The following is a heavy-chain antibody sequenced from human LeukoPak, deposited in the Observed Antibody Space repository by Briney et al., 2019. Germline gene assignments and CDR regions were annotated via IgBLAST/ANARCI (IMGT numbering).Heavy chain of an antibody. J-gene: IGHJ4*02. Sequence: GGSLRLSCAASGFTFSSYGMHWVRQAPGKGLEWAAVISYDGSNKYYADSVKGRFTISRDNSKNTLYLQMNSLRAEDTAVYYCAKDMYSGSWYYFDYWGQGTLVTVSS. CDR1: GFTFSSYG. V-gene: IGHV3-30*18. D-gene: IGHD6-13*01. CDR3: AKDMYSGSWYYFDY. CDR2: ISYDGSNK.